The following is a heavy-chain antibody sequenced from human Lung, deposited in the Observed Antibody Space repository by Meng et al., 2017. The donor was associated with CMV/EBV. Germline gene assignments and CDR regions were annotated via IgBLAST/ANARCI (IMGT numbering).Heavy chain of an antibody. V-gene: IGHV3-15*01. CDR1: GFTISNAK. J-gene: IGHJ4*02. CDR2: IKPTTEHETI. D-gene: IGHD1-1*01. CDR3: TTVNWNYYDY. Sequence: LTCAGSGFTISNAKISWVRQAPGKGLEWVARIKPTTEHETIDYAAPVEGRFTISRDDSRNTVYLQMNSLKSEDTAVYFCTTVNWNYYDYWGQGPVVTVSS.